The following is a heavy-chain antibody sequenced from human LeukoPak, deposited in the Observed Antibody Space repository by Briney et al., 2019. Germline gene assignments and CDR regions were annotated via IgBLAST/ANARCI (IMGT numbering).Heavy chain of an antibody. Sequence: SETLSLTCTVSGGAISSYYWGWVRQPPGKGLEWIGYMFYSGSTNSNPSLKSRLTISVDTSKNQFSLKLSSVTAADTAVYYCARGGLMVHAHDAFDIWGQGTMVTVSS. CDR3: ARGGLMVHAHDAFDI. CDR1: GGAISSYY. D-gene: IGHD2-8*01. J-gene: IGHJ3*02. V-gene: IGHV4-59*08. CDR2: MFYSGST.